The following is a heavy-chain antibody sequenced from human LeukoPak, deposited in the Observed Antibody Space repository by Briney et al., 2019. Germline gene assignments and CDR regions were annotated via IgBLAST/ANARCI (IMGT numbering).Heavy chain of an antibody. CDR3: ARVSLGSSLDY. J-gene: IGHJ4*02. Sequence: ASVKVSCKASGYTFTSSGISWVRQAPGQGLEGMGWISAYNGNTNYAQRLQGRVTMTTDTSTSTVYMELRSLRSDDTAVYYCARVSLGSSLDYWGQGTLVTVSS. D-gene: IGHD6-13*01. CDR2: ISAYNGNT. V-gene: IGHV1-18*01. CDR1: GYTFTSSG.